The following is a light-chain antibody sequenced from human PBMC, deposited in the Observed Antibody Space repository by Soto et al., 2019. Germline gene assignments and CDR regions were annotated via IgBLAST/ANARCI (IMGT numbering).Light chain of an antibody. J-gene: IGKJ4*01. CDR3: HQYDSSPPT. V-gene: IGKV3-20*01. CDR1: QSVSSSY. CDR2: GAS. Sequence: EIVLTQSPGTLSLSPGERATLSCRASQSVSSSYLAWYQQKPGQAPRLLIYGASSRATGIPDRFSGSGSGTDFTLTISSLEPEDFAVYYCHQYDSSPPTFGGGTKVEIK.